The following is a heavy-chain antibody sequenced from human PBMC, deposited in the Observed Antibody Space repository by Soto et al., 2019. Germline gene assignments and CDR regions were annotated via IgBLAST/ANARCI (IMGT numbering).Heavy chain of an antibody. D-gene: IGHD4-17*01. J-gene: IGHJ5*01. Sequence: GGSLRLSCAASGFTFSSYAMSWVRQAPGKGLEWVSAISGSGGSTYYADSVKGRFTISRDNSKNTLYLQMNSLRAEDTAVYYCAKDPYGDHYQYSLFDSWGQGSPVTVSS. CDR2: ISGSGGST. CDR3: AKDPYGDHYQYSLFDS. V-gene: IGHV3-23*01. CDR1: GFTFSSYA.